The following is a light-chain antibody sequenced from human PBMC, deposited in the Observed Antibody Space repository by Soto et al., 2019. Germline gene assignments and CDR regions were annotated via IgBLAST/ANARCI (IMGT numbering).Light chain of an antibody. CDR2: GAS. Sequence: ELVLTQSPATLSVSPGEGVTLSCRARQSVNNNLAWYQQKPGQAPSLLIHGASTRAAGVPARFSGSGSGTEFPLTISSLQSEDSAVYYCQEYNRRPPATFGQGTKVEIK. J-gene: IGKJ1*01. CDR1: QSVNNN. V-gene: IGKV3-15*01. CDR3: QEYNRRPPAT.